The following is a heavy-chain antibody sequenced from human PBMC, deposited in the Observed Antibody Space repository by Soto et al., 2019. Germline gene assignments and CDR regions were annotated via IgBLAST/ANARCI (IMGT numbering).Heavy chain of an antibody. Sequence: SETLSLTCAVSGASMNTYYKSWIRQPPGKGLEWIGYFYYSGLTNYNPSLKSRVTISLDTSKNQFSLKLSSVTAAYSAVYFCSRGNTHNYYYMYFWARGTTVTVSS. D-gene: IGHD3-10*01. CDR2: FYYSGLT. J-gene: IGHJ6*03. V-gene: IGHV4-59*08. CDR1: GASMNTYY. CDR3: SRGNTHNYYYMYF.